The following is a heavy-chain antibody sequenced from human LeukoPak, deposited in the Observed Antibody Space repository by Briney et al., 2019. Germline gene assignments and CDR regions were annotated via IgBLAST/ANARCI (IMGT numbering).Heavy chain of an antibody. CDR3: VRTIGQYDY. J-gene: IGHJ4*02. Sequence: GGSLRLSCSASGFTFSSYALHWVRQAPGKGLEYVSAISTTGGNTYYADSVRDRFTISRDNSKNTLYLQISSLRAEDTAVYYCVRTIGQYDYWGQGTLVTVSS. CDR2: ISTTGGNT. D-gene: IGHD1/OR15-1a*01. CDR1: GFTFSSYA. V-gene: IGHV3-64D*09.